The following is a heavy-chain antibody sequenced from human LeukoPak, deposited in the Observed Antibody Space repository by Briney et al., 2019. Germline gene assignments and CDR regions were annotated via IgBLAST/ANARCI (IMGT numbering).Heavy chain of an antibody. Sequence: ASVKVSCKASGGTFSSYAISWVRQAPGQGLECMGRIIPIFGIANYAQKFQGRVTITADKSTSTAYMELSSLRSEDTAVYYCARVGYYDSSGFEFDYWGQGTLVTVSS. CDR1: GGTFSSYA. D-gene: IGHD3-22*01. J-gene: IGHJ4*02. CDR2: IIPIFGIA. CDR3: ARVGYYDSSGFEFDY. V-gene: IGHV1-69*04.